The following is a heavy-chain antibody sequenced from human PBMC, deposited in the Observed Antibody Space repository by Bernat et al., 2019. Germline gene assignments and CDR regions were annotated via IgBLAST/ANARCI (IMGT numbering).Heavy chain of an antibody. CDR2: IIPILGIA. J-gene: IGHJ3*02. Sequence: QVQLVQSGAEVKKPGSSVKVSCKASGGTFSSYAISWVRQAPGQGLEWMGRIIPILGIANYAQKFQGRVTITADKSTSTAYMELSSLRSEDTAVYYCARGSMAYYYDSSGYLLSDFDIWGQGTMVTVSS. V-gene: IGHV1-69*04. D-gene: IGHD3-22*01. CDR3: ARGSMAYYYDSSGYLLSDFDI. CDR1: GGTFSSYA.